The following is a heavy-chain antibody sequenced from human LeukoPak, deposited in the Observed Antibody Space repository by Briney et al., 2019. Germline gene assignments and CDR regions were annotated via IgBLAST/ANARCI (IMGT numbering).Heavy chain of an antibody. CDR3: ARDHAMYSYGWFDY. CDR2: ISGSGGST. D-gene: IGHD5-18*01. J-gene: IGHJ4*02. Sequence: GGSLRLSCAASGFTFSSYAMSWVRQAPGKGLEWVSAISGSGGSTYYADSVKGRFTISRDNAKNSLYLQMNSLRAEDTAVYYCARDHAMYSYGWFDYWGQGTLVTVSS. CDR1: GFTFSSYA. V-gene: IGHV3-23*01.